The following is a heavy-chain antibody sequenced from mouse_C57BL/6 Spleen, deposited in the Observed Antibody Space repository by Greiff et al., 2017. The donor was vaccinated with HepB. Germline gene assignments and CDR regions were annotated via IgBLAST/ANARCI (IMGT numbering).Heavy chain of an antibody. Sequence: EVQLVESGGGLVKPGGSLKLSCAASGFTFSDYGMHWVRQAPEKGLEWVAYISSGSSTIYYADTVKGRFTISRDNAKNTLFLQMTSLRSEDTAMYYCARGVYGNYDYAMDYWGQGTSVTVSS. CDR1: GFTFSDYG. CDR3: ARGVYGNYDYAMDY. V-gene: IGHV5-17*01. J-gene: IGHJ4*01. CDR2: ISSGSSTI. D-gene: IGHD2-1*01.